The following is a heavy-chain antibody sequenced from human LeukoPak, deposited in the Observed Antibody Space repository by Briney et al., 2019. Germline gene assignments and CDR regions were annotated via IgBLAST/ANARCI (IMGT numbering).Heavy chain of an antibody. CDR2: IIPMMETA. CDR1: GGTFGSDA. Sequence: SVKVSYKASGGTFGSDAISWVRKAPGQGLEWMGGIIPMMETADYAERFKDRVTITTDESTSTAYMELSSLRSEDTAVYYCASGIDEWLMRYWGQGTLVTVSS. D-gene: IGHD3-3*01. J-gene: IGHJ4*02. V-gene: IGHV1-69*05. CDR3: ASGIDEWLMRY.